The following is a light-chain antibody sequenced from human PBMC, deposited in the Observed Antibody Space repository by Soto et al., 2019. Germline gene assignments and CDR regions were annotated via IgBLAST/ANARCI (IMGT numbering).Light chain of an antibody. J-gene: IGKJ4*01. CDR3: QQRSNWPT. V-gene: IGKV3-11*01. Sequence: EIVLTQSPATLSLSPGERATLSCRDSQSVSSYLAWYQQKPGQAPRLLIYDASNRATGIPARISGSGSGTDFTLTISSLEPEDFAVYYCQQRSNWPTFGGGTKVDIK. CDR1: QSVSSY. CDR2: DAS.